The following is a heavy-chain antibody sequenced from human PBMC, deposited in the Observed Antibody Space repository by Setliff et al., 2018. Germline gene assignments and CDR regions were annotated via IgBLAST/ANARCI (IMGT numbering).Heavy chain of an antibody. Sequence: KPSETLSLTCTVSGGSISSGDYYWSWIRQPPGKGLEWTGYIYSSGSTYYNPSLKSRVSISVDTSKNQFSLKLSSVTAADTAVYYCARESRYYYDNLGTLDYWGQGTLVTVSS. D-gene: IGHD3-22*01. CDR1: GGSISSGDYY. V-gene: IGHV4-30-4*08. CDR2: IYSSGST. J-gene: IGHJ4*02. CDR3: ARESRYYYDNLGTLDY.